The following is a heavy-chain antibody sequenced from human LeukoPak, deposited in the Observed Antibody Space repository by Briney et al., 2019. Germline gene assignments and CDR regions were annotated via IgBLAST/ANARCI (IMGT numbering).Heavy chain of an antibody. D-gene: IGHD3-22*01. CDR3: ARVYYYDSSGYWYFDY. J-gene: IGHJ4*02. Sequence: GESLKISCKGSGSSFTSYWIGWVRQMPGKGLEWMGIIYPGDSDTRYSPSFQGQVTISADKSISTAYLQWSSLKASDTAMYYCARVYYYDSSGYWYFDYWGQGTLVTVSS. CDR1: GSSFTSYW. CDR2: IYPGDSDT. V-gene: IGHV5-51*01.